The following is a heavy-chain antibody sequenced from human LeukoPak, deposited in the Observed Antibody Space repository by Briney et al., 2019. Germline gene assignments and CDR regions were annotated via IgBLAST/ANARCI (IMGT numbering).Heavy chain of an antibody. J-gene: IGHJ4*02. CDR1: GFTFSNAW. CDR3: AARGDY. Sequence: PGGSLRLSCAASGFTFSNAWMSWVRQAPGKGLEWVSYISSSSSTIYYADSVKGRFTISRDNAKNLLYLQMNSLRAEDTAVYYCAARGDYWGQGTLVTVSA. CDR2: ISSSSSTI. V-gene: IGHV3-48*01.